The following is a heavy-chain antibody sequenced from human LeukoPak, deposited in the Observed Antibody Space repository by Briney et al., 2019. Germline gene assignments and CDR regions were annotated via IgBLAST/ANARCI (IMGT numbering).Heavy chain of an antibody. Sequence: ASVRVSCKASGYTFSSYYVHWVRQAPGQGLEWMGIINPSGGSTSYAQKFQGRVTMTRDTSTSTVYMDLSSLRSEDTAVYYCAREGTTVSCYYYGLEYWGPGTLVTVSS. J-gene: IGHJ6*02. V-gene: IGHV1-46*01. CDR1: GYTFSSYY. CDR2: INPSGGST. CDR3: AREGTTVSCYYYGLEY. D-gene: IGHD4-11*01.